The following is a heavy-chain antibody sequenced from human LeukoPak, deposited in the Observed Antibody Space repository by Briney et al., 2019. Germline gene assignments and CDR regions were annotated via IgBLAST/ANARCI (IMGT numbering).Heavy chain of an antibody. D-gene: IGHD4-17*01. V-gene: IGHV3-30-3*01. CDR2: ISYDGSNK. CDR1: GFTFSSYA. Sequence: PGGSLRLSCAASGFTFSSYAIHWVRQAPGKGLEWVAVISYDGSNKYYADSVKGRFTISRDNSKNTLYLQMNSLRAEDTAVYYCARVRALWAYYFDYWGQGTLVTVSS. CDR3: ARVRALWAYYFDY. J-gene: IGHJ4*02.